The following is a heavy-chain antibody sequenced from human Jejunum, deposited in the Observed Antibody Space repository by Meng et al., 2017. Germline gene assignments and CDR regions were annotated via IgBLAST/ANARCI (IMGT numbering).Heavy chain of an antibody. J-gene: IGHJ4*02. CDR2: ISWSSRYI. D-gene: IGHD5-12*01. CDR1: GFTFRTSC. CDR3: ARVSGGYDVGDY. Sequence: GESLKISCAASGFTFRTSCMDWVRQAPGKGLEWVASISWSSRYIYYADSVKGRFSISRDDANNFLYLQMTSLSADDTAVYYCARVSGGYDVGDYWGQGTLVTVSS. V-gene: IGHV3-21*01.